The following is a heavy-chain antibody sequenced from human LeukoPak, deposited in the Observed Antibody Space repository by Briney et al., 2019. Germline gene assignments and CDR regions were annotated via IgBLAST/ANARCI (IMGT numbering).Heavy chain of an antibody. J-gene: IGHJ4*02. CDR3: ARPFSSGYYYYFDY. Sequence: SETLSLTCTVSGGSISSSSYYWGWIRQPPGKGLEWIGSIYYSGSTYYNPSLKSRVTISVDTSKNQFSLKLSSVTAADTAVYYCARPFSSGYYYYFDYWGQGTLVTVSS. CDR2: IYYSGST. CDR1: GGSISSSSYY. V-gene: IGHV4-39*01. D-gene: IGHD3-22*01.